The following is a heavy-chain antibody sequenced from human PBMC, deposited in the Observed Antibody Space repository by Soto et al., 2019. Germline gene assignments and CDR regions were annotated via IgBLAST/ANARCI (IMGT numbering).Heavy chain of an antibody. CDR1: GFTLSSYA. V-gene: IGHV3-23*01. CDR3: ARSVGTSCYACWFDP. Sequence: EVQLLESGGGLVQPGGSLRLSCAASGFTLSSYAMSWVRQATGKGLEWVSAISGSGSSTYYADSVKGRFTSSRDNSKNARYLEMNSRRAEDTSVYYCARSVGTSCYACWFDPWGQGTLVHVSS. J-gene: IGHJ5*02. D-gene: IGHD2-2*01. CDR2: ISGSGSST.